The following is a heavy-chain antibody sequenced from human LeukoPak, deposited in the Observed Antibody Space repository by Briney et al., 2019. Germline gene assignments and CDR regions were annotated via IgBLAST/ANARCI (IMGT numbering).Heavy chain of an antibody. CDR3: AKDASIAVAGTSAPTFDY. CDR2: ISYDGSNK. J-gene: IGHJ4*02. V-gene: IGHV3-30*18. D-gene: IGHD6-19*01. Sequence: PGRSLRLSCAASGFTFDDYGMNWVRQAPGKGLEWVAVISYDGSNKYYADSVKGRFTISRDNSKNTLYLQMNSLRAEDTAVYYCAKDASIAVAGTSAPTFDYWGQGTLVTVSS. CDR1: GFTFDDYG.